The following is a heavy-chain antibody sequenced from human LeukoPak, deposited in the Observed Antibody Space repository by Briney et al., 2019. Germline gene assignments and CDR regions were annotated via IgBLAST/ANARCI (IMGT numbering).Heavy chain of an antibody. J-gene: IGHJ3*02. D-gene: IGHD6-13*01. V-gene: IGHV3-21*01. CDR3: ARDALYSSNPNAFDI. CDR1: GFTFSSYS. CDR2: ISSSSSYI. Sequence: NTGGSLRLSCAASGFTFSSYSMNWVRQAPGKGLEWVSSISSSSSYIYYADSVKGRFTISRDNAKNSLYLQMNSLRAEDTAVYYCARDALYSSNPNAFDIWGQGTMVTVSS.